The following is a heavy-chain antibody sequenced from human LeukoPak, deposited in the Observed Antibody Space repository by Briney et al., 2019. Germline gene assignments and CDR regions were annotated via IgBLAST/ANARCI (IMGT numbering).Heavy chain of an antibody. CDR3: AKYGPQDSGSSHFDY. V-gene: IGHV3-23*01. D-gene: IGHD1-26*01. J-gene: IGHJ4*02. CDR1: GFTFTSYA. CDR2: IRDSGSST. Sequence: GGALRLSCAASGFTFTSYAMSWVRQAPGKGLGWVSAIRDSGSSTHYADSVKGRFTTSRDNSKNTLFLQMNSLRAEDTAIYYCAKYGPQDSGSSHFDYWGQGALVTVPS.